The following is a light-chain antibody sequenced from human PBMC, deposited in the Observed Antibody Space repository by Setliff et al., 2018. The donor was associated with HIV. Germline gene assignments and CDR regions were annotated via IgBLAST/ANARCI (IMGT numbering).Light chain of an antibody. V-gene: IGLV2-14*01. CDR2: EVS. CDR3: GSYTDSRIVV. J-gene: IGLJ2*01. Sequence: QSVLTQPASVSGSPGQSITLSCNGTSSDVGGYDLVSWYQQHPGKVPKIMIYEVSNRPSGVSNRFSGSKSGNTASLTISGLQAEDEADYYCGSYTDSRIVVFGGGTKVTVL. CDR1: SSDVGGYDL.